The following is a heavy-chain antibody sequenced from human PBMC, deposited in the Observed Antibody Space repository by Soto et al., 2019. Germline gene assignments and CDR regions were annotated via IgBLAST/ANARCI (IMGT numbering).Heavy chain of an antibody. CDR1: GGTFSSYA. V-gene: IGHV1-69*01. J-gene: IGHJ6*02. CDR3: ARGLRFLEWALYYYYGMDV. Sequence: QVQLVQSGAEVKKPGSSVKVSCKASGGTFSSYAISWVRQAPGQGLEWMGGISPIFGTANYAQKFQGRVTITADESTSTAYMELSSLRSEDTAVYYCARGLRFLEWALYYYYGMDVWGQGTTVTVSS. D-gene: IGHD3-3*01. CDR2: ISPIFGTA.